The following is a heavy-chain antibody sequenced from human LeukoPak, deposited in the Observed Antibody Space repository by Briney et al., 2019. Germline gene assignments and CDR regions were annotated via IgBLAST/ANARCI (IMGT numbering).Heavy chain of an antibody. V-gene: IGHV1-24*01. CDR2: FDPEDGET. D-gene: IGHD2-15*01. CDR3: ARDSTLGYCSGGSCYSSYYYYYGMDV. CDR1: GYTLTELS. J-gene: IGHJ6*02. Sequence: GASVKVSCKVSGYTLTELSMHWVRQAPGKGLEWMGGFDPEDGETIYAQKLQGRVTMTTDTSTSTAYMELRSLRSDDTAVYYCARDSTLGYCSGGSCYSSYYYYYGMDVWGQGTTVTVSS.